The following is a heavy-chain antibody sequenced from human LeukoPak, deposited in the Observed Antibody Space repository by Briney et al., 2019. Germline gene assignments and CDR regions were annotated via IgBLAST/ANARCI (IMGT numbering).Heavy chain of an antibody. D-gene: IGHD3-3*01. CDR3: ARFRDFWSGYYGNDAFDI. Sequence: PSETLSLTCTVSGYSISSGYYWGWIRQPPGKGLEWIGSIYHSGSTYYNPSLKSRVTISVNTSKNQFSLKLSSVTAADTAVYYCARFRDFWSGYYGNDAFDIWGQGTMVTVSS. V-gene: IGHV4-38-2*02. J-gene: IGHJ3*02. CDR2: IYHSGST. CDR1: GYSISSGYY.